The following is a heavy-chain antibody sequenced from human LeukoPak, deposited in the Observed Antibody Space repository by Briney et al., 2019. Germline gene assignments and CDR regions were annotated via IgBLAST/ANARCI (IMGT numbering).Heavy chain of an antibody. V-gene: IGHV1-2*02. CDR2: INPNSGGT. D-gene: IGHD3-22*01. J-gene: IGHJ4*02. CDR3: ARVAYYDSSGYPYYFDY. Sequence: ASVKVSCKPSGYTFTGFDIHWVRQAPGQGLEWMGWINPNSGGTNYPEKFQGGVTMTRDTSISTDHMELSRLRSDDTAVYYCARVAYYDSSGYPYYFDYWGQGTLVTVSS. CDR1: GYTFTGFD.